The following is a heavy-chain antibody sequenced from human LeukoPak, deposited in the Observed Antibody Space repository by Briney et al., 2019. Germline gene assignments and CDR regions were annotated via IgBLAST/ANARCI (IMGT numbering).Heavy chain of an antibody. D-gene: IGHD5-18*01. CDR2: IYYSGST. CDR3: ARGVSGWDTPMVAYYYYRMHL. V-gene: IGHV4-61*01. CDR1: GGSVSSGSYY. J-gene: IGHJ6*02. Sequence: PSETLSLTCTVSGGSVSSGSYYWGWIRQPPGKGLEWVGCIYYSGSTNYNPSLKRRVTISVHTSKNQFSLKLSSVTAADTAVYYCARGVSGWDTPMVAYYYYRMHLWGQRTTVTVSS.